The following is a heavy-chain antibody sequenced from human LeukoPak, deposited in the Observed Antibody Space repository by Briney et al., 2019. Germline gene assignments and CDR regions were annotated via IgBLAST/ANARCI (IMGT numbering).Heavy chain of an antibody. J-gene: IGHJ4*02. D-gene: IGHD6-19*01. CDR3: AKDKYSSGWYYFDY. CDR2: ISWNSGSI. Sequence: PGRSLRLSCAASGFTFDDYAMHWVRQAPGKGLEWVSGISWNSGSIGYADSVKGRFTISRDNAKNSLYLQMNSLRAEDMTLYYCAKDKYSSGWYYFDYWRQGTLVTVSS. CDR1: GFTFDDYA. V-gene: IGHV3-9*03.